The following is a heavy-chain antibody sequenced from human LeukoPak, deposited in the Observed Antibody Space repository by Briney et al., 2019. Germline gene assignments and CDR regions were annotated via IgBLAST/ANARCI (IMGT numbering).Heavy chain of an antibody. CDR1: GFTFSNSA. V-gene: IGHV3-21*01. Sequence: GGSLRLSCAASGFTFSNSAMNWVRQDPGRGLEWVSSIDYDSSHIYYAASVRGRFTISRDNARNSVYLQMNSLRVEDTAVYYCARDPLRYLRVGHYDYWGQGTLVAVSS. D-gene: IGHD3-9*01. CDR2: IDYDSSHI. CDR3: ARDPLRYLRVGHYDY. J-gene: IGHJ4*02.